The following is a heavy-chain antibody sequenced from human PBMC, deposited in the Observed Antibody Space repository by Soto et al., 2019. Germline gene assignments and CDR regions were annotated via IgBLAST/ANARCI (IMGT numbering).Heavy chain of an antibody. D-gene: IGHD5-12*01. CDR3: AGNIVATISSFDY. CDR1: GESFSGYY. CDR2: INHSGST. Sequence: QVQLQQWGAGLLKPSETLSLTCAVYGESFSGYYWSWIRQPPGKGLEWIGEINHSGSTNYNPFLKSRVTMSVDTSKNQFSLKLSSVTAADTAMYYCAGNIVATISSFDYWGQGTLVTVSS. J-gene: IGHJ4*02. V-gene: IGHV4-34*02.